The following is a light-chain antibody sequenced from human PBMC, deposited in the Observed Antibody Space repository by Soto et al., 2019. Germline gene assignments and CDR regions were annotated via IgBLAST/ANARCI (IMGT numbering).Light chain of an antibody. CDR2: TNN. CDR3: AAWDDSLNGVV. V-gene: IGLV1-44*01. J-gene: IGLJ2*01. Sequence: QSVLTQPPSASGTPGQRVTISCSGTSSNIGSNAVNWYQQVPGTAPRLLIYTNNQRPSGVPDRFSGSKSGTSASLAISGLQSEDEADYSCAAWDDSLNGVVFGGGTKVTVL. CDR1: SSNIGSNA.